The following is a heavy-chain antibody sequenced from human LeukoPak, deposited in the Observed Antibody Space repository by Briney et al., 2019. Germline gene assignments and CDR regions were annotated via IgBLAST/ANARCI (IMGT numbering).Heavy chain of an antibody. CDR1: GFTFRGHY. CDR3: VGDFGGYYYGMDV. V-gene: IGHV3-72*01. D-gene: IGHD3-10*01. J-gene: IGHJ6*02. CDR2: SGKKANSYAT. Sequence: GGSLRLSCAASGFTFRGHYMDWVHQAPGKGLEWVGRSGKKANSYATEYAASVKGRFTISRDDSKNSLYLQMNSLKTEDTAVYYCVGDFGGYYYGMDVWGQGTTVTVSS.